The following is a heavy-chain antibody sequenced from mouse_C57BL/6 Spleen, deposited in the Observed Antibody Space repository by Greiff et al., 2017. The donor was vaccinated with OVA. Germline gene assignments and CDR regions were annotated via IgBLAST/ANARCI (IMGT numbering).Heavy chain of an antibody. D-gene: IGHD2-3*01. CDR3: ERRRYDGYSLED. CDR1: GYTFTSYW. Sequence: QVQLQQPGAELVKPGASVKLSCKASGYTFTSYWMHWVKQSPGQGLEWIGMIHPNSGSTNYNEKFKSQATMTVDKYSSTAYMQLSRLTSEDSAVYYCERRRYDGYSLEDWGQGTTLTVSS. V-gene: IGHV1-64*01. J-gene: IGHJ2*01. CDR2: IHPNSGST.